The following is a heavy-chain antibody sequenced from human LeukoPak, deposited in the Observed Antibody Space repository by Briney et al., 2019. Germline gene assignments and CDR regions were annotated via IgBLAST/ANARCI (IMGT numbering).Heavy chain of an antibody. V-gene: IGHV1-24*01. CDR1: GYTLTELS. CDR3: ATDRLDSGIDGPNFDY. CDR2: FDPEDGET. J-gene: IGHJ4*02. Sequence: ASVKVSCKVSGYTLTELSMHWVRQAPGKGLEWMGGFDPEDGETIYAQKFQGRVTMTEDTSTDTAYMELSSLRSEDTAVYYCATDRLDSGIDGPNFDYWGQGTLVTVSS. D-gene: IGHD1-26*01.